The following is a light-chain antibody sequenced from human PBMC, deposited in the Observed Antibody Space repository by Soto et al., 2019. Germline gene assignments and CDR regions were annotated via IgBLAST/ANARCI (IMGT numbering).Light chain of an antibody. CDR2: SSS. V-gene: IGKV1-5*03. J-gene: IGKJ2*01. Sequence: DIQMTQSPSTLSASVGDRVIITCRASQYINTWLAWYQQKPGRAPKLLIYSSSSLESGVPSRFSGSGSGSEFTLTISRLQSDDFATYYCQQYQGFPFTFGQGTKLEI. CDR1: QYINTW. CDR3: QQYQGFPFT.